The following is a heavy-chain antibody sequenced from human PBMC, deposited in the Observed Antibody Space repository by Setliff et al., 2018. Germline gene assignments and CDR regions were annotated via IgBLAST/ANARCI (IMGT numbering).Heavy chain of an antibody. J-gene: IGHJ6*02. CDR1: GYTFTTYA. V-gene: IGHV1-3*01. D-gene: IGHD6-19*01. CDR2: ITAGNGNT. Sequence: ASVKVSCKASGYTFTTYAIHWVRQAPGQRPEWMGWITAGNGNTKYSQKLQGRVTMTADTSTSTAYMELRSLRSDDTAVYYCARDLYSSGWYGIDYYYYYGMDVWGQGTTVTVSS. CDR3: ARDLYSSGWYGIDYYYYYGMDV.